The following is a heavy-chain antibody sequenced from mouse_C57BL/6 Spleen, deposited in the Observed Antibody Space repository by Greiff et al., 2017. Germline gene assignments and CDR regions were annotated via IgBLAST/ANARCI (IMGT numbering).Heavy chain of an antibody. J-gene: IGHJ4*01. CDR3: ARRADYAMDY. CDR2: INPSSGYT. CDR1: GYTFTSYT. V-gene: IGHV1-4*01. D-gene: IGHD3-3*01. Sequence: QVHVKQSGAELARPGASVKMSCKASGYTFTSYTMHWVKQRPGQGLEWIGYINPSSGYTKYNQKFKDKATLTADKSSSTAYMQLSSLTSEDSAVYYCARRADYAMDYWGQGTSVTVSS.